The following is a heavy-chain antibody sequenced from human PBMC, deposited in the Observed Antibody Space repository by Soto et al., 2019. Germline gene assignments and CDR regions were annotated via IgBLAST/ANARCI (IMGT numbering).Heavy chain of an antibody. V-gene: IGHV1-46*03. Sequence: QVQLVQSGAEVKKPGASVKVSCKASGYTFTSYYMHWVRQAPGQGLEWMGIINPSGGSTSYAQKFQCRVTMTRDTSKSTVYMELSSLRSEDTAVYYCARVYPSDTRYGYVGNNWFDPWGQGTLVTVSS. D-gene: IGHD5-18*01. CDR1: GYTFTSYY. CDR3: ARVYPSDTRYGYVGNNWFDP. CDR2: INPSGGST. J-gene: IGHJ5*02.